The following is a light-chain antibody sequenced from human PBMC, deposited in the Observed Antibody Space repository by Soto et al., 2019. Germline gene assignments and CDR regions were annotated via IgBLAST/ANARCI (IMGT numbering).Light chain of an antibody. CDR3: QQYNKWPRT. CDR2: GAS. V-gene: IGKV3-15*01. CDR1: QSVSSS. Sequence: EIVMTQSPATLSVSPGERATLSCRASQSVSSSLAWYQQKPGQAPRLLIYGASTRATGIPARFSGSGSGTEFTLTISSLQSEDFAAYYCQQYNKWPRTFGQGTKVEIK. J-gene: IGKJ1*01.